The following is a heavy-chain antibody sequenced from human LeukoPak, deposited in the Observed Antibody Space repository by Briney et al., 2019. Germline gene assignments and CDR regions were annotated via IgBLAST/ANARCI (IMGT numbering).Heavy chain of an antibody. CDR3: ARGSQQTRYYGSGSYSP. D-gene: IGHD3-10*01. CDR1: GFTFSSYN. CDR2: ISSSSGYI. Sequence: PGGSLRLSCAASGFTFSSYNMNWVRQAPGKGLEWVSSISSSSGYIYYADSVKGRFTISRDNAKNSLYLQMNSLRAEDTAVYYCARGSQQTRYYGSGSYSPWGQGSLVTVSS. V-gene: IGHV3-21*01. J-gene: IGHJ5*02.